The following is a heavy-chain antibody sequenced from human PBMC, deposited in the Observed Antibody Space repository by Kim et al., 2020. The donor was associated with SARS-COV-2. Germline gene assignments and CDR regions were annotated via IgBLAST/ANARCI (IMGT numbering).Heavy chain of an antibody. J-gene: IGHJ4*02. Sequence: RVTISVDTSKNQFSLKLSSVTAADTAVYYCARVDGYYSGSGSYYHYYFDYWGQGTLVTVSS. V-gene: IGHV4-31*02. D-gene: IGHD3-10*01. CDR3: ARVDGYYSGSGSYYHYYFDY.